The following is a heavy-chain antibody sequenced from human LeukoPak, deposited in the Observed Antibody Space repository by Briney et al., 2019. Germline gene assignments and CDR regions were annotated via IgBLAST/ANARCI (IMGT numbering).Heavy chain of an antibody. CDR3: SAGEGYYDSSDYYSAWAFNV. Sequence: GGSLRLSCAASGLTFSDYYMSWIRQAPGKGPKYVSYISNTGNTIYYADSVKGRFTISRDNAKNSLYLQMNSLRAEDTAVYYCSAGEGYYDSSDYYSAWAFNVWGQGTMVTVSS. CDR2: ISNTGNTI. V-gene: IGHV3-11*04. D-gene: IGHD3-22*01. J-gene: IGHJ3*01. CDR1: GLTFSDYY.